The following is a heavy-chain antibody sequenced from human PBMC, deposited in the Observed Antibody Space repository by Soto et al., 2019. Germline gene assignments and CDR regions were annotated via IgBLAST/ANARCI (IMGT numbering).Heavy chain of an antibody. CDR1: GGSIRSYY. CDR3: ARGRSGYDDTYYFDY. V-gene: IGHV4-59*01. J-gene: IGHJ4*02. D-gene: IGHD5-12*01. Sequence: SETLSLTCTVSGGSIRSYYWSWIRQPPGKGLEWIRYIYHNVSTNYNPSLKSRVTISVDTSKNQFSLKLSSVTAADTAVYYCARGRSGYDDTYYFDYWGQGTLVTVSS. CDR2: IYHNVST.